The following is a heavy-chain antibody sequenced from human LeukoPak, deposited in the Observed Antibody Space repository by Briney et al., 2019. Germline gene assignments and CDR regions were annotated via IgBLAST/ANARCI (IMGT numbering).Heavy chain of an antibody. CDR3: ARHYDGLDDY. Sequence: GSSVTVSYKTCGDTFRRYGISGVRQAPGRGVEWLGRIINIVASTNYAEKLQGRVTITEDKSTSTVYMELSSVRSEDTGVYYCARHYDGLDDYWGQGTLIIVSS. V-gene: IGHV1-69*04. J-gene: IGHJ4*02. CDR1: GDTFRRYG. CDR2: IINIVAST. D-gene: IGHD4-23*01.